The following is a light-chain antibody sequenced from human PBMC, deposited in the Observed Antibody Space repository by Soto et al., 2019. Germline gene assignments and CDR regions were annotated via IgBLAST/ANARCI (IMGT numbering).Light chain of an antibody. CDR1: QIISTY. CDR3: QRSYTSPPWT. J-gene: IGKJ1*01. V-gene: IGKV1-39*01. CDR2: RAS. Sequence: DIPMTQSPSSLSASVGDRVTISCRASQIISTYLNWYQQKPGTAPRLLISRASSVKSGVPPRFGGSGSGRDFTLTISSLRPEYIATYVCQRSYTSPPWTFGQGTKVEVK.